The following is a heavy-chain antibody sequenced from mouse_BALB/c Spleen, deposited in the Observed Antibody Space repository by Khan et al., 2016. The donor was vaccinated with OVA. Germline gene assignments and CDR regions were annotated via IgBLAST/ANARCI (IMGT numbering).Heavy chain of an antibody. J-gene: IGHJ3*01. CDR1: GFTFSTYA. D-gene: IGHD1-1*01. Sequence: EVELVESGGDLVKPGGSLKLSCSASGFTFSTYAMSWVRQTPEKRLEWVATISSGGDNILYPDSVKGRFTISRDSVKNTLYLHMSSLRSEDTAMYYCARHNYGPFAYWGQGTLVTVSA. V-gene: IGHV5-9-3*01. CDR3: ARHNYGPFAY. CDR2: ISSGGDNI.